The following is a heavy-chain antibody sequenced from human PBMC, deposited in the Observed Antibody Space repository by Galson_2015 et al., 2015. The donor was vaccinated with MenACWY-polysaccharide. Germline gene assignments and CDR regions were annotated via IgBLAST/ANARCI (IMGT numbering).Heavy chain of an antibody. CDR1: GFRLTSYA. D-gene: IGHD6-13*01. J-gene: IGHJ4*02. Sequence: SLRLSCAASGFRLTSYAVNWVRQAPGKGLEWVAVISGSGTDIRYADSVKGRFTISRDTSKSTLYLQMNSLRAEDTAKYYCAKASQWGAAAVGSFDHWGQGTLLTVSS. V-gene: IGHV3-23*01. CDR2: ISGSGTDI. CDR3: AKASQWGAAAVGSFDH.